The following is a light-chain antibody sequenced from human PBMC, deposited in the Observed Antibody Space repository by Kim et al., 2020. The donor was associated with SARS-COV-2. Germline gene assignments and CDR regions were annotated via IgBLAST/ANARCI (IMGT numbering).Light chain of an antibody. Sequence: LSPVERAPPTCRAAQGVRSGYLAWYQQKPGQAPRLLIHGASTRATDIPDRFSGSGSGTDFTLTISGLEPEDCAVYYCQQYDRSPLTFGGGTKLEI. CDR1: QGVRSGY. CDR2: GAS. CDR3: QQYDRSPLT. V-gene: IGKV3-20*01. J-gene: IGKJ4*01.